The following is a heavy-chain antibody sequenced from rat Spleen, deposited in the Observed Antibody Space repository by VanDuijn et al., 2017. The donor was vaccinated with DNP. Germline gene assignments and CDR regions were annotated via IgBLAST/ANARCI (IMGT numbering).Heavy chain of an antibody. CDR1: GFRFSDYN. V-gene: IGHV5S23*01. CDR2: ISSSGDKI. D-gene: IGHD1-12*01. J-gene: IGHJ4*01. CDR3: ARFDGYSYLYLMDV. Sequence: EVQLVESGGGLVQPGRSLKLSCAASGFRFSDYNMAWVRQAPKKGLEWVATISSSGDKIYYRDSVKGRFTISRDNAQDTLYLQMNSLRPEDTATYYCARFDGYSYLYLMDVWGQGTSVTVSS.